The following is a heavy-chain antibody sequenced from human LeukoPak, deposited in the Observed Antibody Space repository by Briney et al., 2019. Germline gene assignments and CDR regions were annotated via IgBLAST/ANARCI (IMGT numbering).Heavy chain of an antibody. CDR2: ISSSSSYI. D-gene: IGHD3-10*01. CDR3: ARAWEVTMVRGVIASDFDY. Sequence: GKSLRLSCAASGFTFSRYSMNWVRQAPGKGLEWVSSISSSSSYIYYADSVKGRFTISRDNAKNSLYLQMNSLRAEDTAVYYCARAWEVTMVRGVIASDFDYWGQGTLVTVSS. V-gene: IGHV3-21*01. J-gene: IGHJ4*02. CDR1: GFTFSRYS.